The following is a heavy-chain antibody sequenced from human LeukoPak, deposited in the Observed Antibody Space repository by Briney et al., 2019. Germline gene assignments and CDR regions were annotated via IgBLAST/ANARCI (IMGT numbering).Heavy chain of an antibody. CDR3: ARGRYYYGSGSYYPKGFDY. D-gene: IGHD3-10*01. J-gene: IGHJ4*02. CDR2: INHSGSA. V-gene: IGHV4-34*01. Sequence: SETLSLTCAVYGGSFSGYYWSWIRQPPGKGLEWIGEINHSGSANYNPSLKSRVTIPVDTSKNQFSLKLSSVTAADTAVYYCARGRYYYGSGSYYPKGFDYWGQGTLVTVSS. CDR1: GGSFSGYY.